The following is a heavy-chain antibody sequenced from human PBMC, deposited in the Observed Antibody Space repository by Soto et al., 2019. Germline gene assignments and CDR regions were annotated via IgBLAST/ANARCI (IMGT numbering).Heavy chain of an antibody. Sequence: QLVESGGGLVQPGGSLRLSCAASGFSVSNNYMKWVRQAPGKGLEWVSLIYSGGSTYSADSVKGRFTISRDNSKNTLFIQMNCLRVEDTAVYYCARDLGYRWGQGTMVTVSS. CDR2: IYSGGST. CDR3: ARDLGYR. CDR1: GFSVSNNY. V-gene: IGHV3-66*01. J-gene: IGHJ3*01. D-gene: IGHD5-12*01.